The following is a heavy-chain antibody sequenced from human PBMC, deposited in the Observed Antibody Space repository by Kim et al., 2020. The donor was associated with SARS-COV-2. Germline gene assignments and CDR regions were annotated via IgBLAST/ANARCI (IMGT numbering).Heavy chain of an antibody. CDR1: GGSISSSSYY. V-gene: IGHV4-39*01. J-gene: IGHJ4*02. D-gene: IGHD5-18*01. CDR2: IYYSGST. CDR3: ARAYSYGPRLLDY. Sequence: SETLSLTCTVSGGSISSSSYYWGWIRQPPGKGLEWIGSIYYSGSTYYNPSLKSRVTISVDTSKNQFSLKLSSVTAADTAVYYCARAYSYGPRLLDYWGQGTLVTVSS.